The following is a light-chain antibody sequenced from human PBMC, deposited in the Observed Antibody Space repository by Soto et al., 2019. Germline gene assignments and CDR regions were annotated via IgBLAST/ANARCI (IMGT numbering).Light chain of an antibody. J-gene: IGLJ3*02. CDR1: SSDVGGYNY. CDR2: EVS. CDR3: SSYTSSSTRV. V-gene: IGLV2-14*01. Sequence: QSVLTQPASVSGSPGQSITISCTGTSSDVGGYNYVSCYQQHPGKAPKLMIYEVSNWPTGVSNRFSGSKSGNTASLTISGLQAEDEADYYCSSYTSSSTRVFGGGTKVTVL.